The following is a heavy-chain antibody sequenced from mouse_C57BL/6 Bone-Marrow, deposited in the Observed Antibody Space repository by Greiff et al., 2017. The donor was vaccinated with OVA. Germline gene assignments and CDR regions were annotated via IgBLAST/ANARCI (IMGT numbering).Heavy chain of an antibody. CDR1: GYTFTSYW. D-gene: IGHD2-3*01. Sequence: QVQLQQPGAELVKPGASVKLSCKASGYTFTSYWMHWVKQRPGQGLEWIGMIHPNSGSTNYNEKFKSKATLTVDKSSSTAYMQLSSLTSEDSAVYYCARPGYYVAWFAYWGQGTLVTVSA. J-gene: IGHJ3*01. CDR2: IHPNSGST. CDR3: ARPGYYVAWFAY. V-gene: IGHV1-64*01.